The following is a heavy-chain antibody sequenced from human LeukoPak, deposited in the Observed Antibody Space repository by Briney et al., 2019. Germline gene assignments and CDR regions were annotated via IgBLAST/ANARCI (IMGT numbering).Heavy chain of an antibody. CDR2: IYYGGST. CDR3: ARVSYYDSSGKFDY. J-gene: IGHJ4*02. V-gene: IGHV4-59*01. D-gene: IGHD3-22*01. Sequence: PSETLSLTCTVSGDSISRYYWRWLPQPPGEGREWLGYIYYGGSTNYNPSLKSRVTISVDTSKNQFSLKLSSVTAADTAVYYCARVSYYDSSGKFDYWGQGTLVTVSS. CDR1: GDSISRYY.